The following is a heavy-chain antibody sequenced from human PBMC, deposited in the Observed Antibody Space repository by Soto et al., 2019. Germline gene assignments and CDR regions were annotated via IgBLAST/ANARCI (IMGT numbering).Heavy chain of an antibody. Sequence: SETLSLTCTVSGGSISSGGYYWSWIRQHPGKGLEWIGYIYYSGTTYYNPSLKSRVTISVDTSKNQFSLKLDSVTAADTALYYCARENGYRTVDYRGQGALVTGSS. D-gene: IGHD5-12*01. CDR1: GGSISSGGYY. CDR2: IYYSGTT. V-gene: IGHV4-31*03. CDR3: ARENGYRTVDY. J-gene: IGHJ4*02.